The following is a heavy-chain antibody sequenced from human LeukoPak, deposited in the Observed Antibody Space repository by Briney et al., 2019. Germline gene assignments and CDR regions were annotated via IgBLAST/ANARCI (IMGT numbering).Heavy chain of an antibody. D-gene: IGHD3-22*01. CDR2: IYYSGST. CDR3: ARRNYYDSSGDFDY. V-gene: IGHV4-31*03. Sequence: PSETLSLTCTVSGGSISSGGYYWSWIRQHPGKGLEWIGYIYYSGSTYYNPPLKSRVTMSVDTSKNQFSLKLSSVTAADTAVYYCARRNYYDSSGDFDYWGQGTLVTVSS. CDR1: GGSISSGGYY. J-gene: IGHJ4*02.